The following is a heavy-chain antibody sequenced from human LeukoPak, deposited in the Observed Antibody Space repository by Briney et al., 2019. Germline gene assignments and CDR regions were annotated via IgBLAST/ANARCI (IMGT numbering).Heavy chain of an antibody. Sequence: GSPKDSSTPSLYTPTVVYMHTGGQAPGQGGGWRGLINPNSGGTNYSQKFQGRVTMTRDTSISTAYMELCRLRSDDTAVYYCARDGITGTTSFDYWGQGTLVTVSS. J-gene: IGHJ4*02. CDR3: ARDGITGTTSFDY. D-gene: IGHD1-20*01. CDR1: LYTPTVVY. CDR2: INPNSGGT. V-gene: IGHV1-2*02.